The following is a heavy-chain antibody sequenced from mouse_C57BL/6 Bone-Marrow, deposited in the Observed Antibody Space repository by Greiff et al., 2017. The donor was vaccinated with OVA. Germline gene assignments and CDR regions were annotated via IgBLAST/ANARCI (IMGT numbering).Heavy chain of an antibody. CDR1: GFNIKNTY. CDR2: IDPANGNT. D-gene: IGHD1-1*01. CDR3: ARITTVVEGDFDY. Sequence: EVQLVESVAELVRPGASVKLSCTASGFNIKNTYMHWVKQRPEQGLEWIGRIDPANGNTKYAPKFQGKATITADTSSNTAYLQLSSLTSEDTAIYYCARITTVVEGDFDYWGQGTTLTVSS. J-gene: IGHJ2*01. V-gene: IGHV14-3*01.